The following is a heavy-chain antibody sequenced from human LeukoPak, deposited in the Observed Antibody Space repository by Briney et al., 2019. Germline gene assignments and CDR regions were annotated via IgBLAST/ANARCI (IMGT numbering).Heavy chain of an antibody. V-gene: IGHV1-18*01. CDR2: ISGYNGNT. Sequence: GSSVTVSFTASGGTFSSYAINWVRQAPGQGLEWMGWISGYNGNTNYAQKLQGRVTMTTDTSTSTAYMELRSLKSDDTAVYYCASLKNYYDSSGYLVTDAFDIWGQGTMVTVSS. D-gene: IGHD3-22*01. J-gene: IGHJ3*02. CDR3: ASLKNYYDSSGYLVTDAFDI. CDR1: GGTFSSYA.